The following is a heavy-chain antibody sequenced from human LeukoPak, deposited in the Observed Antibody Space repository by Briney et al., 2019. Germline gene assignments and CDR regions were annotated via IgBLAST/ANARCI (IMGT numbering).Heavy chain of an antibody. V-gene: IGHV1-46*01. CDR3: ARCYYDSSGYYYGSYYYMDV. CDR1: GYSFSTHW. Sequence: ASVKVSCKASGYSFSTHWMHWVRQAPGQGLEWMGIINPSGGFTSYAQKLQGRVTVTRDMSTSTVYMELSSLRSEDTAVYYCARCYYDSSGYYYGSYYYMDVWGKGTTVTVSS. D-gene: IGHD3-22*01. CDR2: INPSGGFT. J-gene: IGHJ6*03.